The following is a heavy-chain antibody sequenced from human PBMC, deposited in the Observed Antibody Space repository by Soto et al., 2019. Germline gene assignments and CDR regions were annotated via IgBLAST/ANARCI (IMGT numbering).Heavy chain of an antibody. J-gene: IGHJ5*02. CDR3: ARAFFFYSSSWYWFDP. CDR1: GYTFTSYG. CDR2: IIPIFGTA. V-gene: IGHV1-69*13. Sequence: ASVKVSCKASGYTFTSYGISWVRQAPGQGLEWMGGIIPIFGTANYAQKFQGRVTITADESTSTAYMELSSLRSEDTAVYYCARAFFFYSSSWYWFDPWGQGTLVTVSS. D-gene: IGHD6-13*01.